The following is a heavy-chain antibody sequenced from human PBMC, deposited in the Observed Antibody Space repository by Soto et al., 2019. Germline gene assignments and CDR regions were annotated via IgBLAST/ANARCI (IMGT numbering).Heavy chain of an antibody. CDR1: GYTFTSYD. Sequence: ASVKVSCKASGYTFTSYDINWVRQATGQGLEWMGWMNPNSGNTGYAQKFQGRVTMTRNTSISTAYMELSSLRSEDTAVYYCARGGGERITIFGVVINYYMDVWGKGTTVTVSS. CDR2: MNPNSGNT. V-gene: IGHV1-8*01. D-gene: IGHD3-3*01. J-gene: IGHJ6*03. CDR3: ARGGGERITIFGVVINYYMDV.